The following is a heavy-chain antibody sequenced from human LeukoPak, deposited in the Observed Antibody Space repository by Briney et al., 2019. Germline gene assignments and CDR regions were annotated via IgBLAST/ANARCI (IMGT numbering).Heavy chain of an antibody. D-gene: IGHD3-3*01. Sequence: PSETLSLTCTVSGGSISSSSYYWGWIRQPPGKGLEWIGSIYYSGSTYYNQSLKSRVTISVDTSKNQFSLKLSSVTAADTAVYYCARRPTVFGVVINDYFDYWGQGTLVTVSS. V-gene: IGHV4-39*01. J-gene: IGHJ4*02. CDR3: ARRPTVFGVVINDYFDY. CDR2: IYYSGST. CDR1: GGSISSSSYY.